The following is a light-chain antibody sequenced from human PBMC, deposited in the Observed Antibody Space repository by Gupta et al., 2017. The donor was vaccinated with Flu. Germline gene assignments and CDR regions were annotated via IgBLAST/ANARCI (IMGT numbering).Light chain of an antibody. V-gene: IGLV2-14*01. Sequence: QSALTQPAYVSGSPGQSITISCSGTSSDVGGYNYVSWYLHNPGKAHNLIVYEVSIRAAGLSIRFSGSKAGNTASLTISVPQEEDDADYYCFAHTTSSVRVFGGGTRRTVL. CDR2: EVS. J-gene: IGLJ3*02. CDR3: FAHTTSSVRV. CDR1: SSDVGGYNY.